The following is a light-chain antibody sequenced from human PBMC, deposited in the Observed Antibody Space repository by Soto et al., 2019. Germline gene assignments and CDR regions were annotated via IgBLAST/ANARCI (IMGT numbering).Light chain of an antibody. CDR1: SSDIGVYNY. CDR3: SSYSSTSTYV. Sequence: QSALAQPASVSGSPGQSITISCTGGSSDIGVYNYVSWYQQHPGKAPKLLISEVSNRPSGVSNRFSGSKSGNTASLSISGLQADDEASYYCSSYSSTSTYVFGPGTKVTVL. J-gene: IGLJ1*01. CDR2: EVS. V-gene: IGLV2-14*01.